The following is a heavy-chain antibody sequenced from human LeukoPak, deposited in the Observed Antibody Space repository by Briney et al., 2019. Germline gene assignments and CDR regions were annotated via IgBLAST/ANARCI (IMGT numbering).Heavy chain of an antibody. CDR2: IYNGEAT. CDR3: VRLVGVPPAVDN. D-gene: IGHD2-2*01. V-gene: IGHV4-39*05. CDR1: GGSVSTIAYY. J-gene: IGHJ4*02. Sequence: SETPSLTCTVSGGSVSTIAYYWGWIRQPPGKGLEYLGYIYNGEATYYNPSLKSRVTISVDTSKNQFTLRLTSVTAADTAVYYCVRLVGVPPAVDNWGQGTLVTVSS.